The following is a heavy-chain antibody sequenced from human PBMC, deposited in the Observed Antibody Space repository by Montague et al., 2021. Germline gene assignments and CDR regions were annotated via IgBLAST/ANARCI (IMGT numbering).Heavy chain of an antibody. V-gene: IGHV4-61*01. CDR1: GDSVRCGIYH. CDR3: AAYYYGGGGRGS. D-gene: IGHD3-22*01. Sequence: SETLSLTCSVSGDSVRCGIYHWGWIRQSPGKGLEWIGYICGGGSATYKPSLGSRVTMSLDTSSNQFSLNLRSATAADTAVYYCAAYYYGGGGRGSWGQGTLVTVSS. CDR2: ICGGGSA. J-gene: IGHJ5*02.